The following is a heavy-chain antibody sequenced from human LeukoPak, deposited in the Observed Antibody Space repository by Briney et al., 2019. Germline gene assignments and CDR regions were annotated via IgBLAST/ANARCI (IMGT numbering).Heavy chain of an antibody. CDR2: ISADSATT. CDR1: GFTFSSYG. Sequence: GGSLRLSCAASGFTFSSYGMSWVRQAPGKGLEWVSVISADSATTFYADSVEGRFTISRDNAKNTVFLQMSSLRAEDTALYYCARKSASGNYPLDYWGQETLVTVSS. CDR3: ARKSASGNYPLDY. J-gene: IGHJ4*02. V-gene: IGHV3-23*01. D-gene: IGHD3-10*01.